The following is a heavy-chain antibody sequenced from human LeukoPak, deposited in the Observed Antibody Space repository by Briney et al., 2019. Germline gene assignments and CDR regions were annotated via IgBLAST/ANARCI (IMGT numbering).Heavy chain of an antibody. CDR1: GFTFSSYE. Sequence: GGSLTLSCAASGFTFSSYEMNWVRQAPGKGLEWVSYISSSGSTIYYADSVKGRFTISRDNAKNSLYLQMISLRAEDTAVYYCAELGITMIGGVWGKGTTVTISS. CDR3: AELGITMIGGV. V-gene: IGHV3-48*03. D-gene: IGHD3-10*02. J-gene: IGHJ6*04. CDR2: ISSSGSTI.